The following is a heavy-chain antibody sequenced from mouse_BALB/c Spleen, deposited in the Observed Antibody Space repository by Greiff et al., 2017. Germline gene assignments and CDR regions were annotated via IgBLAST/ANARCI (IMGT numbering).Heavy chain of an antibody. J-gene: IGHJ3*01. CDR2: ISYSGST. CDR3: AIYGSSSWFAY. Sequence: EVKLVESGPGLVKPSQSLSLTCTVTGYSITSDYAWNWIRQFPGNKLEWMGYISYSGSTSYNPSLKSRISITRDTSKNQFFLQLNSVTTEDTATYYCAIYGSSSWFAYWGQGTLVTVSA. V-gene: IGHV3-2*02. D-gene: IGHD1-1*01. CDR1: GYSITSDYA.